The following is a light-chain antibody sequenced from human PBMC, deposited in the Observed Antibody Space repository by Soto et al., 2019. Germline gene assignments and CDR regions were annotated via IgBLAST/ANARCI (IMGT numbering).Light chain of an antibody. CDR1: QSVLYSSNNKNY. J-gene: IGKJ1*01. V-gene: IGKV4-1*01. CDR3: QQYYSTPWT. Sequence: DIVMTQSPDSLAVSLGERATINCKSSQSVLYSSNNKNYLAWYQQKPGQPPKLLIYWASTRESGVPDRFSGSGSWTDFTRTISSLQAEDVAVYYCQQYYSTPWTCGKGTKVEIK. CDR2: WAS.